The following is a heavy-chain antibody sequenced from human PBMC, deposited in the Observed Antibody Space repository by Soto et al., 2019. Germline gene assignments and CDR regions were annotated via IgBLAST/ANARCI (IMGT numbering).Heavy chain of an antibody. V-gene: IGHV3-23*01. J-gene: IGHJ4*02. CDR1: GFTFYSYV. CDR3: TKNRGVVTPDY. D-gene: IGHD2-21*02. Sequence: EVELLESGGGLVQPGGSLRLSCAASGFTFYSYVMSWVRQAPGKGLEWVSAISGSGRSTYYADSMKGRFTISRDNSENTLYLQMNTLRAEDTAIYYCTKNRGVVTPDYWGQGTLVTVS. CDR2: ISGSGRST.